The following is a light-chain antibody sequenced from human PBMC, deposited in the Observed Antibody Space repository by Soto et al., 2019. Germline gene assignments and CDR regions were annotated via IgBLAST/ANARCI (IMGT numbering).Light chain of an antibody. CDR3: QVWDGSSDHGV. V-gene: IGLV3-21*02. Sequence: SYVLTQPPSVSVAPGQTARITCGGTNIGRKSVHWYQQKPGQAPVLVVYDDSDRPSGIPERFSGSTSGNTATLTISRVEAGDEADYYCQVWDGSSDHGVFGGGTKLTVL. J-gene: IGLJ3*02. CDR1: NIGRKS. CDR2: DDS.